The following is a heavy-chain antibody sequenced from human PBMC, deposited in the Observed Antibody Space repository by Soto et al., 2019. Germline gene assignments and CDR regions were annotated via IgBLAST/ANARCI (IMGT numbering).Heavy chain of an antibody. Sequence: QVQLQESGPGLVKPSQTLSLTCTVSGGSISTGGYYWTWIRQHPGKGLEWIGYIYYSGSTYYNPSLKSRVTISVDTSKKQFSLKLSSVTAADTAVYYCARCLWVTLCDKWGQGTLVPVSS. CDR2: IYYSGST. D-gene: IGHD2-21*02. J-gene: IGHJ4*02. CDR1: GGSISTGGYY. CDR3: ARCLWVTLCDK. V-gene: IGHV4-31*03.